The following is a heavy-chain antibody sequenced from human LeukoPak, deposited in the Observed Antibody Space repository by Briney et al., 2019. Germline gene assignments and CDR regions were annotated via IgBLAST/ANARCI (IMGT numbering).Heavy chain of an antibody. CDR3: ARLLGPQTGPSVILYWYFDL. J-gene: IGHJ2*01. D-gene: IGHD7-27*01. V-gene: IGHV4-4*07. CDR2: IYTSGTT. Sequence: PSETLSLTCTLSGGSISSSYWSWIRQPAGKGLEWIGRIYTSGTTNYNPSLKSRVTMSVDTSKNQFSLKLSSVTAADTAVYYCARLLGPQTGPSVILYWYFDLWGRGTLVTVSS. CDR1: GGSISSSY.